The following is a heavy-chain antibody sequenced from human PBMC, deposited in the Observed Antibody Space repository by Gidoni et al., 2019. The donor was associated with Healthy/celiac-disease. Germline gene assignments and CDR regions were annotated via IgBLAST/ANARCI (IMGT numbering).Heavy chain of an antibody. Sequence: EVQLVESGGGLVKPGGSLRLSCAASGFTFRSYSMNWVRQAPGKGLEWVSSISSSSSYIYYADSVKGRFTISRDNAKNSLYLQMNSLRAEDTAVYYCARGYSSGWLFYYFDYWGQGTLVTVSS. D-gene: IGHD6-19*01. CDR2: ISSSSSYI. V-gene: IGHV3-21*01. CDR3: ARGYSSGWLFYYFDY. J-gene: IGHJ4*02. CDR1: GFTFRSYS.